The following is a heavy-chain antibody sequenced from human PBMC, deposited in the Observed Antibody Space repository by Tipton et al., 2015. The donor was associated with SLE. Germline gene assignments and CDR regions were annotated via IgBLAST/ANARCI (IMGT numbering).Heavy chain of an antibody. CDR1: DGSLSNYY. Sequence: TLSLTCAVHDGSLSNYYWSWFRRPPGRGLEWIGEITRRGKTNYNPSLKSRVTISVDTSKNQFSLNLRSVTAADTAVYYCARGGTGDGRNPFDPWGQGTLATVSS. J-gene: IGHJ5*02. CDR3: ARGGTGDGRNPFDP. V-gene: IGHV4-34*01. CDR2: ITRRGKT. D-gene: IGHD4-23*01.